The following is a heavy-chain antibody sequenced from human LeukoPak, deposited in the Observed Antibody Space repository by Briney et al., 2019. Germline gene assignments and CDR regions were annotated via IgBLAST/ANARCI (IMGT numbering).Heavy chain of an antibody. D-gene: IGHD6-19*01. Sequence: PSETLSLTCTVSGYSISSGYYWGWIRQPPGKGLEWIGEINHSGSTNYNPSLKSRVTISVDTSKNQFSLKLSSVTAADTAVYYCARGVHSSVAGFFDYWGQGTLVTVSS. V-gene: IGHV4-38-2*02. CDR3: ARGVHSSVAGFFDY. CDR1: GYSISSGYY. J-gene: IGHJ4*02. CDR2: INHSGST.